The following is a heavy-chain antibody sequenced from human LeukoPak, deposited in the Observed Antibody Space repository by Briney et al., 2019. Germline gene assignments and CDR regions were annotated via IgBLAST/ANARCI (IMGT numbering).Heavy chain of an antibody. V-gene: IGHV4-61*01. CDR1: GGSISSGSYY. D-gene: IGHD3-10*01. CDR3: ARHRRATYYGSNWFDP. Sequence: SETLSLTCTVSGGSISSGSYYWSWIRQPPGKGLEWIGYIYYSGSTNYNPSLKSRVTISVDTSKNQFSLKLSSVTAADTAVYYCARHRRATYYGSNWFDPWGQGTLVTVSS. CDR2: IYYSGST. J-gene: IGHJ5*02.